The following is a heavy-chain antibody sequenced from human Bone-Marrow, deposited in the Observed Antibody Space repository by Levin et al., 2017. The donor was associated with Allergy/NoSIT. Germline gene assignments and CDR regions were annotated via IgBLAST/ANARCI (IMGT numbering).Heavy chain of an antibody. CDR3: ARGAAGAGDYYYYYMDV. D-gene: IGHD2-15*01. Sequence: ASVKVSCKASGYTFTSYYMHWVRQAPGQGLEWMGIINPSGGSTSYAQKFQGRVTMTRDTSTSTVYMELSSLRSEDTAVYYCARGAAGAGDYYYYYMDVWGKGTTVTVSS. CDR2: INPSGGST. CDR1: GYTFTSYY. V-gene: IGHV1-46*01. J-gene: IGHJ6*03.